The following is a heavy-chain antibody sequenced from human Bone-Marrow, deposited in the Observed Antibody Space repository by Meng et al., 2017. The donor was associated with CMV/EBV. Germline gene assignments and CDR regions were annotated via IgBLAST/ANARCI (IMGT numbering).Heavy chain of an antibody. CDR2: INHSGSN. CDR1: GGSFSGYY. J-gene: IGHJ4*02. CDR3: ARGIIVVVPAAIRRAVAGFAY. V-gene: IGHV4-34*01. Sequence: SETLSLTCAVYGGSFSGYYWSWIRQPPGKGLEWIGEINHSGSNNYNPSLKSRVTISVDTSKNQFSLKLSSVTAADTAVYYCARGIIVVVPAAIRRAVAGFAYWGQGTRVTGSS. D-gene: IGHD2-2*02.